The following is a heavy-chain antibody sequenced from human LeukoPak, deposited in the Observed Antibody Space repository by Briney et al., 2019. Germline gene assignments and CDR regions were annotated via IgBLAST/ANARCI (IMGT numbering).Heavy chain of an antibody. CDR2: IYYSGST. CDR1: GGSISSSSYY. CDR3: ARVPLGLIVVVPAASDYWFDP. D-gene: IGHD2-2*01. V-gene: IGHV4-39*07. J-gene: IGHJ5*02. Sequence: SETLSLTCTVSGGSISSSSYYRGWIRQPPGKGLEWIGSIYYSGSTYYNPSLKSRVTISVDTSKNQFSLKLSSVTAADTAVYYCARVPLGLIVVVPAASDYWFDPWGQGTLVTVSS.